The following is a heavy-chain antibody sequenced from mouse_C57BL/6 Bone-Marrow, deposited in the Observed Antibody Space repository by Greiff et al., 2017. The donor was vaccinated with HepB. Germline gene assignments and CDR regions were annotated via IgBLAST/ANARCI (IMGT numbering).Heavy chain of an antibody. D-gene: IGHD2-1*01. CDR1: GFTFSSYT. J-gene: IGHJ2*01. CDR2: ISGGGGNT. CDR3: ARRAYGNPYYFDY. Sequence: EVQLVESGGGLVKPGGSLKLSCAASGFTFSSYTMSWVRQTPEKRLEWVATISGGGGNTYYPDSVKGRFTISRDTAKNTLYRHMSSLKSEDTALYYCARRAYGNPYYFDYWGQGTTLTVSS. V-gene: IGHV5-9*01.